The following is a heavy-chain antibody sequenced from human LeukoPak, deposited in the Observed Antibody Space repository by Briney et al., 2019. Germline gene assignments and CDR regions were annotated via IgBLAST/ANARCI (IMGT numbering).Heavy chain of an antibody. CDR2: ICGSGGST. CDR1: GFTFSSYA. CDR3: AKDRREYDYVWGSYHHGPFDY. Sequence: GGSLRLSCAASGFTFSSYAMSLFRQAPGKLLEWVSAICGSGGSTYYADSVKGRFTISRDNSKNTLYLQMNSLRAEDTAVYYCAKDRREYDYVWGSYHHGPFDYWGQGTLVTVSS. J-gene: IGHJ4*02. V-gene: IGHV3-23*01. D-gene: IGHD3-16*02.